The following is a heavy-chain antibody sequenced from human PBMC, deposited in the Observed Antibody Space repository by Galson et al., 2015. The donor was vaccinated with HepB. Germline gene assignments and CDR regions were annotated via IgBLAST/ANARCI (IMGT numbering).Heavy chain of an antibody. V-gene: IGHV4-61*01. J-gene: IGHJ4*02. CDR2: IYYSGST. Sequence: ETLSLTCTVSGGSISSGSYYWSWIRQPPGKGLEWIGYIYYSGSTNYNPSLKSRVTISVDTSKNQFSLKLSSVTAADTAVYYCARHYLLGGQQLNFDYWGQGTLVTVSS. CDR1: GGSISSGSYY. D-gene: IGHD6-13*01. CDR3: ARHYLLGGQQLNFDY.